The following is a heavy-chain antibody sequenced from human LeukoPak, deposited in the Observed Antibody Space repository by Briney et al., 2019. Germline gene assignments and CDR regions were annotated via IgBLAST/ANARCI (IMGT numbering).Heavy chain of an antibody. CDR2: IYPGDSDT. CDR3: ARLSYSHAPRD. Sequence: RGESLKISCKGSGYSFTSYWIAWVRQMPGEGLEWMGMIYPGDSDTRYSPSFQGQVTISADKSISTAYLQWSSLKASDTAMYYCARLSYSHAPRDWGQGTLITVSS. J-gene: IGHJ4*02. D-gene: IGHD2-15*01. CDR1: GYSFTSYW. V-gene: IGHV5-51*01.